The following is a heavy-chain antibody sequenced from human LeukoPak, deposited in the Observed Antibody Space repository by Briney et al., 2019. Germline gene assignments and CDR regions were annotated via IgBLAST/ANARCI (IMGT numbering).Heavy chain of an antibody. CDR1: GGSISSSSYY. D-gene: IGHD3-10*01. J-gene: IGHJ3*02. CDR2: IYYSGST. Sequence: SETLSLTCTVSGGSISSSSYYWGWIRQPPGTGLEWIGSIYYSGSTYYNPSLKSRVTISVDTSKNQFSLKLSSVTAADTAVYYCARRDITMVRGPPFDIWGQGTMVTVSS. V-gene: IGHV4-39*01. CDR3: ARRDITMVRGPPFDI.